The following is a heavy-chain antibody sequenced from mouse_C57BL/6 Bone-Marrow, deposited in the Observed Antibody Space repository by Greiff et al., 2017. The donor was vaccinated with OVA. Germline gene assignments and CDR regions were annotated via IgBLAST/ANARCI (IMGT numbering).Heavy chain of an antibody. CDR3: ARGYGSSYAWFAY. D-gene: IGHD1-1*01. CDR2: IDPSDSET. Sequence: QVQLKQPGAELVRPGSSVKLSCKASGYTFTSYWMHWVKQRPIQGLEWIGNIDPSDSETHYNQKFKDKATLTVDKSSSTAYMQLSSLTSEDSAVYYCARGYGSSYAWFAYWGQGTLVTVSA. V-gene: IGHV1-52*01. CDR1: GYTFTSYW. J-gene: IGHJ3*01.